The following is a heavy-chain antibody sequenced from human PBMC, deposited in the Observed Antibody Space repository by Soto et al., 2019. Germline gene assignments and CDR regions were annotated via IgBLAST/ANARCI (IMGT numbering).Heavy chain of an antibody. CDR2: IYPGDSDT. D-gene: IGHD2-15*01. Sequence: GESLKISCKGSGYRFISSWIGWVRQMPGKGLEWMGTIYPGDSDTRYSPSFQGQVTISADKSISTPYLQWRSLKAEDNAMYFCARGGFGGNPVDYWGKGTQVTVSS. CDR3: ARGGFGGNPVDY. CDR1: GYRFISSW. V-gene: IGHV5-51*01. J-gene: IGHJ4*02.